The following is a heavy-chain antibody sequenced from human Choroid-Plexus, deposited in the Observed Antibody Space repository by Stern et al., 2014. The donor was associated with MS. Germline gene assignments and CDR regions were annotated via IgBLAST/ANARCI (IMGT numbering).Heavy chain of an antibody. CDR3: AKDRQYLTFFFDF. CDR1: GFSFSSFG. D-gene: IGHD2/OR15-2a*01. CDR2: ISYDGSK. J-gene: IGHJ4*02. Sequence: VQLVESGGGVVQPGRPLRISCAASGFSFSSFGMHWVRQAPGQGLEWVALISYDGSKDYADSVKGRFAISRDNSKNTLYLQMNSLRAKDTALYYCAKDRQYLTFFFDFWGQGSLVTVSS. V-gene: IGHV3-30*18.